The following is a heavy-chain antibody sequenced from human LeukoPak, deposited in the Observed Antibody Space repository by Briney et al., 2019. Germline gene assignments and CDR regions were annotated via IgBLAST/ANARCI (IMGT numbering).Heavy chain of an antibody. V-gene: IGHV3-23*01. CDR1: GFTFSSYA. J-gene: IGHJ4*02. CDR3: AKDAVSTGGYGDYVTDY. Sequence: GGSLRLSCAASGFTFSSYAMSWVRQAPGKGLEWVSAIRGSGGSTYYADSVKGRFTISRDNSKNTLYLQMNSLRAEDTAVYYCAKDAVSTGGYGDYVTDYWGQGTLDTVSS. D-gene: IGHD4-17*01. CDR2: IRGSGGST.